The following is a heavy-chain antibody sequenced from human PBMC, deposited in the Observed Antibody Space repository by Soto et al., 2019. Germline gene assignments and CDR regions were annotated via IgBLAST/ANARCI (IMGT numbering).Heavy chain of an antibody. D-gene: IGHD2-2*01. CDR3: ARSSTSANYFDY. Sequence: QVQLQESGPGLVKPSQTLSLTCTVSGGSISSGGYYWSWIRQHPGKGLEGIGYIYYSGSTYYNPSLKSRVTISVDTSKNQFPLTLSSVTAADTAVYYCARSSTSANYFDYWGQGTLVTVSS. CDR1: GGSISSGGYY. CDR2: IYYSGST. J-gene: IGHJ4*02. V-gene: IGHV4-31*03.